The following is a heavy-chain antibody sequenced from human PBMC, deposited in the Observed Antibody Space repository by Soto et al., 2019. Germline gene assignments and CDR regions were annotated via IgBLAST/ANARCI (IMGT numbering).Heavy chain of an antibody. V-gene: IGHV4-61*01. CDR3: ARTYDDSGPNSGGYGFDI. Sequence: SETLSLTCTVSGGSVSSGNYYWSWIRQPPGKGLEWIGYIYYSGSTNYNPSLKSRVTMSVDTSKNQFSLKLSSVTAADTAVYYCARTYDDSGPNSGGYGFDIWGQGTMVTVSS. J-gene: IGHJ3*02. CDR2: IYYSGST. D-gene: IGHD3-22*01. CDR1: GGSVSSGNYY.